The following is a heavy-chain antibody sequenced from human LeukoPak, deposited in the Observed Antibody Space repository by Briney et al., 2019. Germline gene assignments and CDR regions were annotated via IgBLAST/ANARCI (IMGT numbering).Heavy chain of an antibody. D-gene: IGHD2-2*02. CDR3: AKFWDIVVVPAAIGNFDY. CDR2: IRYDGSNK. V-gene: IGHV3-30*02. J-gene: IGHJ4*02. Sequence: GGSLRLSCAASGFTVRDGYMSWVRQAPGKGLEWVAFIRYDGSNKYYADSVKGRFTISRDNSKNTLYLQMNSLRAEDTAVYYCAKFWDIVVVPAAIGNFDYWGQGALVTVSS. CDR1: GFTVRDGY.